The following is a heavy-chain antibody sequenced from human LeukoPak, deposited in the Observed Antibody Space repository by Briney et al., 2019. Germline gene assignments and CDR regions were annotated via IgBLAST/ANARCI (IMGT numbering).Heavy chain of an antibody. D-gene: IGHD4-17*01. CDR3: ARGKTTVTTSTFDY. CDR1: GFTFSSYS. CDR2: ISSSSSYI. V-gene: IGHV3-21*01. J-gene: IGHJ4*02. Sequence: GGSLRLSCAASGFTFSSYSMNWVRQAPGKGLEWVSSISSSSSYIYYADSVKGRFTISRDNAKNSLYLQMNSLRAEDTAVYCCARGKTTVTTSTFDYWGQGTLVTVSS.